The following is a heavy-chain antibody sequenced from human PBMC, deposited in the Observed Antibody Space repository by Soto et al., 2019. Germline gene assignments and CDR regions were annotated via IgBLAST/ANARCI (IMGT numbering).Heavy chain of an antibody. V-gene: IGHV4-59*12. CDR1: GDSISSYH. CDR3: AASCVGCRGFNYYGMDV. Sequence: SETLSLTCTVSGDSISSYHWNWIRQPPGKGLEWIGYIYYSGSTNFNPSLKSRVTIAADTSKNQFYLKLSSVTAADTAVYYCAASCVGCRGFNYYGMDVWGQGTTVTVSS. D-gene: IGHD5-12*01. CDR2: IYYSGST. J-gene: IGHJ6*02.